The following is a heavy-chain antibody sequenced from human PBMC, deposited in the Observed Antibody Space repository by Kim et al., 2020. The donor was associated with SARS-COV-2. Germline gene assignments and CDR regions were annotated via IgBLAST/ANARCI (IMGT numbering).Heavy chain of an antibody. V-gene: IGHV1-69*13. D-gene: IGHD3-22*01. J-gene: IGHJ4*02. Sequence: SVKVSCKASGGTFSSYAISWVRQAPGQGLEWMGGIIPIFGTANYAQKFQGRVTITADESTSTAYMELSSLRSEDTAVYYCASSSGYYYYAGDYWGQGTLVTVSS. CDR1: GGTFSSYA. CDR3: ASSSGYYYYAGDY. CDR2: IIPIFGTA.